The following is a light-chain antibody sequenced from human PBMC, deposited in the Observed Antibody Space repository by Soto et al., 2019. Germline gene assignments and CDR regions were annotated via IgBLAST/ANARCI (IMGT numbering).Light chain of an antibody. CDR2: GNS. V-gene: IGLV1-40*01. J-gene: IGLJ1*01. CDR1: SSNIGARFD. CDR3: SSYTSSSTYV. Sequence: QSVLTQPPSVSGAPGQRVTISCTGSSSNIGARFDVHWYQQLPGTAPKLLIYGNSNRPSGVPDRFSGSKSGTSASLAITGLQAEDEADYYCSSYTSSSTYVFGTGTKAPS.